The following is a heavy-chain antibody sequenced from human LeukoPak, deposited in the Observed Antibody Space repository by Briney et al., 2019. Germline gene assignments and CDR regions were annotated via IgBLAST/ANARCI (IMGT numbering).Heavy chain of an antibody. CDR1: GFTFSSYE. J-gene: IGHJ3*02. Sequence: GGSLRLPCAASGFTFSSYEMNWVRQAPGKGLEWVSYISSSGSTIYYADSVKGRFTISRDNAKDSLYLQMNSLRAEDTAVYYCARAIHLAGRDAGGAFDIWGQGTMVTVSS. CDR3: ARAIHLAGRDAGGAFDI. V-gene: IGHV3-48*03. CDR2: ISSSGSTI. D-gene: IGHD6-19*01.